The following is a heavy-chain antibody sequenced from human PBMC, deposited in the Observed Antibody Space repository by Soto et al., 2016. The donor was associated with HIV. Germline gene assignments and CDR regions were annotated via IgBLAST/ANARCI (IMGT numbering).Heavy chain of an antibody. V-gene: IGHV1-18*01. CDR3: AREAYYFGSGEDYFDY. CDR1: GYIFTTYG. Sequence: QGQLVRSGPDVKKPGASVRVSCKASGYIFTTYGITWVRRAPGQGLEWMGWINTYNGNTNYAQRFQGRVSMTTDTSTNTAYMDLMSLKSDDTAVYYCAREAYYFGSGEDYFDYWGQGTLVTVSS. CDR2: INTYNGNT. D-gene: IGHD1-26*01. J-gene: IGHJ4*02.